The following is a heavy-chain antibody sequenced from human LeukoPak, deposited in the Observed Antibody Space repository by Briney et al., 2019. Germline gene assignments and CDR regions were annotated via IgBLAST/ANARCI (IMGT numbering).Heavy chain of an antibody. Sequence: PSETLSLTCTVSGVSISSSNSYWRWIRQPPGKGLEWIGSIYYSGNPYYNASLTSQVSISIDTSKNQFSLRLTSVTAADTAVYYCARQTGSGLFILPGGQGTLVTVSS. D-gene: IGHD3/OR15-3a*01. CDR3: ARQTGSGLFILP. CDR2: IYYSGNP. CDR1: GVSISSSNSY. V-gene: IGHV4-39*01. J-gene: IGHJ4*02.